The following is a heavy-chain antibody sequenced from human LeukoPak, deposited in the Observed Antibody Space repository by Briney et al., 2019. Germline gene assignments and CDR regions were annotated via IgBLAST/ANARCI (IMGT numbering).Heavy chain of an antibody. V-gene: IGHV1-69*13. CDR2: IIPIFGTA. CDR3: ARPEMVYYYDSSGTRGPFDY. D-gene: IGHD3-22*01. CDR1: GGTFSSYA. J-gene: IGHJ4*02. Sequence: SVKASCKASGGTFSSYAISWVRQAPGQGLEWMGGIIPIFGTANYAQKFQGRVTITADESTSTAYMELSSLRSEDTAVYYCARPEMVYYYDSSGTRGPFDYWGQGTLVTVSS.